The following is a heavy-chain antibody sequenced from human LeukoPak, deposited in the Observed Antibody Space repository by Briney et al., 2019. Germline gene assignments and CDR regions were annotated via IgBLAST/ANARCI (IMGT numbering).Heavy chain of an antibody. Sequence: ASAKVSCKDSGDTCTVSYMHWVRHAPRQSLEWLGWINASSGAINYAQKFHGRVTMTRDSSSSTAYMELNRLTSDDTAVYYCARGGDGYNSGPRGTYWGKGTLVTVSS. CDR1: GDTCTVSY. V-gene: IGHV1-2*02. D-gene: IGHD5-24*01. CDR2: INASSGAI. J-gene: IGHJ4*02. CDR3: ARGGDGYNSGPRGTY.